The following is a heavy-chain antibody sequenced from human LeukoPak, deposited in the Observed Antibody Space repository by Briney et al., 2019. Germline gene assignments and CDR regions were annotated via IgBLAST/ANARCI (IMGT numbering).Heavy chain of an antibody. CDR2: IYTSGST. J-gene: IGHJ6*03. CDR3: ARTSRPRYYYYYMDV. CDR1: GGSISSYY. Sequence: SETLSLTCTVSGGSISSYYWSWIRQPAGKGLEWIGRIYTSGSTNYNPSPKSRVTISVDTSKNQFSLKLSSVTAADTAVYYCARTSRPRYYYYYMDVSGKGTTVTVSS. V-gene: IGHV4-4*07. D-gene: IGHD6-6*01.